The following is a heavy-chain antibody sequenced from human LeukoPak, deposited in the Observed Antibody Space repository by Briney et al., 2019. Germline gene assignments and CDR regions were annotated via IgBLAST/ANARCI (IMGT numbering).Heavy chain of an antibody. CDR1: GGSISSHY. CDR2: LRDTGGT. Sequence: PSETLSLTCTVSGGSISSHYWGWIRQPPGKGLEWIAYLRDTGGTKANPSLESRVALSADTSKNQFSLRLTSVTAADTAIYYCATIKRGDIFGFFDFWGQGILVTVSP. D-gene: IGHD5-18*01. V-gene: IGHV4-59*11. J-gene: IGHJ4*02. CDR3: ATIKRGDIFGFFDF.